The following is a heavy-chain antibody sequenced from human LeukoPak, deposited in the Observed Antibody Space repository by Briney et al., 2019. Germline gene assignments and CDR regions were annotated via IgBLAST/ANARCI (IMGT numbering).Heavy chain of an antibody. D-gene: IGHD3-16*02. CDR2: INHSGST. J-gene: IGHJ4*02. V-gene: IGHV4-39*07. Sequence: SETLSLTCTVSGGSVSSGSYYWSWIRQPPGKGLEWIGEINHSGSTNYNPSLESRVTISVDTSKNQFSLKLSSVTAADTAVYYCARGLYYDYVWGSYRYFDYWGQGTLVTVSS. CDR3: ARGLYYDYVWGSYRYFDY. CDR1: GGSVSSGSYY.